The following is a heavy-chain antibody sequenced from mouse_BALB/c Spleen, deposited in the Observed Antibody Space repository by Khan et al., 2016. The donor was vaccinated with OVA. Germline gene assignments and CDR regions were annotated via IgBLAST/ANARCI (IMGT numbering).Heavy chain of an antibody. CDR1: GFTFSDAW. J-gene: IGHJ4*01. CDR3: TSKYVRYYYSMDY. D-gene: IGHD3-2*02. Sequence: EVKLVESGGGLVQPGGSMKLSCAAAGFTFSDAWMDWVRQSPEKGLEWVAEIRSKANNHATYYAESVRGRFTISRDDSKGSVYLQKNSLRAEDTGIYYSTSKYVRYYYSMDYWGQGTSVTVSS. V-gene: IGHV6-6*01. CDR2: IRSKANNHAT.